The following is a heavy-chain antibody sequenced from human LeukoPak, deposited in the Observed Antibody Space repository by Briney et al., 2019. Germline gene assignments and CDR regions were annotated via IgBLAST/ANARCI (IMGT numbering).Heavy chain of an antibody. CDR1: GYTFTSYG. V-gene: IGHV1-18*04. D-gene: IGHD2-2*01. J-gene: IGHJ5*02. CDR3: ARGDCSSTSCYFARWFDP. Sequence: GASVKVSCKASGYTFTSYGISWVRQAPGQGLEWMGWISGYNGNTNYAQKLQGRVTMTTDTSTSTAYMELRSMRSDDTAVYYCARGDCSSTSCYFARWFDPWGQGTLVTVSS. CDR2: ISGYNGNT.